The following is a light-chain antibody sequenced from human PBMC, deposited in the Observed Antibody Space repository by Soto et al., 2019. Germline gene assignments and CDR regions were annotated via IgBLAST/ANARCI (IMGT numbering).Light chain of an antibody. V-gene: IGKV3-20*01. Sequence: IVLTQSPGTLSLSSGERATLSCRASQSVRSNYLAWYQQKPGQAPRLLIYGASSRATGIPARFGGSGSGTAFTLTISRLEPEDFAVYYCQQYASSPLTFGRGTKVEIK. CDR2: GAS. CDR1: QSVRSNY. J-gene: IGKJ4*01. CDR3: QQYASSPLT.